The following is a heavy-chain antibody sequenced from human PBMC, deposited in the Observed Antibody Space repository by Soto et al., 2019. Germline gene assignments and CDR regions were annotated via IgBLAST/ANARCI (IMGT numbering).Heavy chain of an antibody. CDR3: ARDGGVRYFKGMDV. D-gene: IGHD3-9*01. CDR2: IWYDGSNK. J-gene: IGHJ6*02. CDR1: GFTFSSYG. Sequence: GGSLRLSCAASGFTFSSYGMHWVRQSPGKGLEWVAVIWYDGSNKYYADSVKGRFTISRDNSKNTLYLQMNSLRAEDTAVYYCARDGGVRYFKGMDVWGQGTTVTVS. V-gene: IGHV3-33*01.